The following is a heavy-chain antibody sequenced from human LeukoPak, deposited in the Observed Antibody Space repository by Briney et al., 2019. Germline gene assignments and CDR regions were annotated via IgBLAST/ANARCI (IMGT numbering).Heavy chain of an antibody. V-gene: IGHV3-30-3*01. CDR3: ARDRDTAMGL. CDR1: GFTFSNDA. Sequence: GGSLRLSCAASGFTFSNDAMHWVRQAPGKGLEWVAIVSYDGNDKYYTDSVKGRFTISRDKSKNTLYLQMNSLRAEDTAVYYCARDRDTAMGLWGQGTLVTVSS. D-gene: IGHD5-18*01. J-gene: IGHJ4*02. CDR2: VSYDGNDK.